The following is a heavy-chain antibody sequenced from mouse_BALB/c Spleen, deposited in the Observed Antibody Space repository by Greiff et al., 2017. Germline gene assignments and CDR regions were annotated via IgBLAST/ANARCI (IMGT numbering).Heavy chain of an antibody. J-gene: IGHJ2*01. V-gene: IGHV1S137*01. CDR2: ISTYYGDA. CDR3: AREKITTFDY. CDR1: GYTFTDYA. D-gene: IGHD2-4*01. Sequence: QVQLKQSGAELVRPGVSVKISCKGSGYTFTDYAMHWVKQSHAKSLEWIGVISTYYGDASYNQKFKGKATMTVDKSSSTAYMELARLTSEDSAIYYCAREKITTFDYWGQGTTLTVSS.